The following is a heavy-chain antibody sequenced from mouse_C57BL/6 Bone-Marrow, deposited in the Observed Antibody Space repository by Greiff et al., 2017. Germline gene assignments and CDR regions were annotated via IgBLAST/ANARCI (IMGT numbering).Heavy chain of an antibody. CDR1: GYTFTSYG. V-gene: IGHV1-81*01. J-gene: IGHJ4*01. CDR3: ARDHYYGRSRYAMDY. D-gene: IGHD1-1*01. CDR2: IYPRSGNT. Sequence: LQESGAELARPGASVKLSCKASGYTFTSYGISWVKQRTGQGLEWIGEIYPRSGNTYYNEKFKGKATLTADKSSSTAYMELRSLTSEDSAVYFCARDHYYGRSRYAMDYWGQGTSVTVSS.